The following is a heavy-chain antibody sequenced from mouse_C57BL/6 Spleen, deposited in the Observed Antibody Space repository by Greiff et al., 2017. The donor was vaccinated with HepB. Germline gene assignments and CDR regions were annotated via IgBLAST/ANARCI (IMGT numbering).Heavy chain of an antibody. CDR3: ARHAEEGPYDYDWFGY. D-gene: IGHD2-4*01. CDR2: FYPGSGSI. Sequence: VQLQQSGAELVKPGASVKLSCKASGYTFTEYTIHWVKQRSGQGLEWIGWFYPGSGSIKYNEKFKDKATLTADKSSSTVYMVLSRLTSEDSAVYFCARHAEEGPYDYDWFGYWGPRTLVTVSA. V-gene: IGHV1-62-2*01. J-gene: IGHJ3*01. CDR1: GYTFTEYT.